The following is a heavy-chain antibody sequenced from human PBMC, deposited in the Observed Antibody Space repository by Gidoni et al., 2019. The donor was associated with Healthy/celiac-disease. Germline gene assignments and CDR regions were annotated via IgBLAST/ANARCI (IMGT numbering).Heavy chain of an antibody. CDR1: GGTFSSYT. D-gene: IGHD3-22*01. Sequence: QVQLVQSGAEVKKPGSSVKVSCKASGGTFSSYTISWVRQAPGQGLEWMGRIIPILGIANYAQKFQGSVTITADKSTSTAYMELSSLRSEDTAVYYCARGRGGYYYDSSGKTGLYAGRELLDYWGQGTLVTVSS. J-gene: IGHJ4*02. V-gene: IGHV1-69*02. CDR3: ARGRGGYYYDSSGKTGLYAGRELLDY. CDR2: IIPILGIA.